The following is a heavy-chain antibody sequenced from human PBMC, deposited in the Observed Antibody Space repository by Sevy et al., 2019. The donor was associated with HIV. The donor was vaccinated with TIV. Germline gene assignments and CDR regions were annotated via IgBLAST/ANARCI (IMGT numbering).Heavy chain of an antibody. D-gene: IGHD3-10*01. CDR3: ARDQSFGDNSGMDV. CDR2: IKQDGSEK. Sequence: GGSLRLSCAASGFTFSSYWMSWVRQAPGKGLEWVANIKQDGSEKYYVDSVKGRFTISRDNAKNSLYLQMNSLRAEDTAVYYCARDQSFGDNSGMDVWGQGTTVTVSS. CDR1: GFTFSSYW. J-gene: IGHJ6*02. V-gene: IGHV3-7*01.